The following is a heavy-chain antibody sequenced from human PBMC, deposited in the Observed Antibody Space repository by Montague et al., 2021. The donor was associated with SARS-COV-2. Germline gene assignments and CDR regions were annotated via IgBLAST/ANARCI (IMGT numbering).Heavy chain of an antibody. Sequence: SETLSLTCSVTGYSISSGYYWGWILQSPGRGLEWIGTVNHSEGTYHNPSLQSRVTISVDPSTNQVSLKLISVTAADTAVYYCARVDVLTMGRGIIRGGCYFDSWGQGTLVTVSS. D-gene: IGHD3-10*01. CDR2: VNHSEGT. J-gene: IGHJ4*02. V-gene: IGHV4-38-2*02. CDR3: ARVDVLTMGRGIIRGGCYFDS. CDR1: GYSISSGYY.